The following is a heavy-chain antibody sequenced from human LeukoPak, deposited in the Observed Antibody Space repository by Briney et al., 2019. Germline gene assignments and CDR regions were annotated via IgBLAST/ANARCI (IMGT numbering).Heavy chain of an antibody. D-gene: IGHD1-26*01. J-gene: IGHJ5*02. Sequence: SETLSLTCTVSGGSIGSYYWSWLRRPPGKGLEWLGYIYYSGSTNYNPSLKSRVTISVDTSKNHFSLKLSSVTAADTAVYYCARDADSGSYYNWFDPWGRGTLVTVSS. CDR3: ARDADSGSYYNWFDP. CDR2: IYYSGST. V-gene: IGHV4-59*01. CDR1: GGSIGSYY.